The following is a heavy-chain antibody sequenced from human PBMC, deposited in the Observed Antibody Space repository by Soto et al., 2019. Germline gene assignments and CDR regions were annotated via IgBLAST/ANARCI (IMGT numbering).Heavy chain of an antibody. CDR1: GLTLSSNG. CDR3: AKDPQLRYFDWLSAYYFDY. Sequence: GGSLRLSCAASGLTLSSNGMHWVRQGAGKGLEWGAVMSDDRSDKYYRDAAKGRCTISRASSKNTLYLQMNSLRAEDTAVYYCAKDPQLRYFDWLSAYYFDYWGQGTLVTVSS. CDR2: MSDDRSDK. D-gene: IGHD3-9*01. J-gene: IGHJ4*02. V-gene: IGHV3-30*18.